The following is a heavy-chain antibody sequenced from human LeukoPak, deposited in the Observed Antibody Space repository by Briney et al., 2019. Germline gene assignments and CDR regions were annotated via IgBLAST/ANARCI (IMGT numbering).Heavy chain of an antibody. D-gene: IGHD2-15*01. J-gene: IGHJ4*02. CDR1: GGSFSGYY. CDR3: ARDVSWYFDS. Sequence: SETLSLSCAVYGGSFSGYYWSWIRQPPGKGLEWIGEINHSGSTNYNPSLKSRVTISVDTSKNQFSLRLSSVTAADTAVYYCARDVSWYFDSWGQGTLVTVSS. V-gene: IGHV4-34*01. CDR2: INHSGST.